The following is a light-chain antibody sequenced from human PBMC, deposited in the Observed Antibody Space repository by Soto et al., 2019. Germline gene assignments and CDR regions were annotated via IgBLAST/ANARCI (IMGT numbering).Light chain of an antibody. Sequence: EIVMTQSPATLSVSPGERATLSCRASQSVSSNLAWYQQKPGQAPRLLIYGASTRATGIPARFSGSGSGTDFTLTISSLEPEDFAVYYCHQYNGWPRTFGQGTKVDIK. CDR2: GAS. J-gene: IGKJ1*01. V-gene: IGKV3-15*01. CDR3: HQYNGWPRT. CDR1: QSVSSN.